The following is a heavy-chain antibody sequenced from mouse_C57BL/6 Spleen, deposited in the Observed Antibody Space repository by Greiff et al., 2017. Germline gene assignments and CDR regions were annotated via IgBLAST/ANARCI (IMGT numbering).Heavy chain of an antibody. CDR1: GYTFTSYW. J-gene: IGHJ4*01. V-gene: IGHV1-7*01. CDR2: INPSSGYT. CDR3: ARYWEGISSAMDY. D-gene: IGHD4-1*01. Sequence: QVQLQQSGAELAKPGASVKLSCKASGYTFTSYWMHWVKQRPGQGLEWIGYINPSSGYTKYNQKFKDKATVTADKSSSTAYMQLSILTYEDAAVYYCARYWEGISSAMDYWGQGTSVTVSS.